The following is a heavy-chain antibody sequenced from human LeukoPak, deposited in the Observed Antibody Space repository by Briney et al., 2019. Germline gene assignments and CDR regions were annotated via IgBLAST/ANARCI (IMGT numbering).Heavy chain of an antibody. CDR2: IYHSGST. V-gene: IGHV4-39*07. CDR1: GGSISSYY. D-gene: IGHD2-15*01. Sequence: PSETLSLTCTVSGGSISSYYWGWIRQPPGKGLEWIGSIYHSGSTYYNPSLKSRVTISVDTSKNQFSLKLSSVTAADTAVYYCARGVVVDYWGQGTLVTVSS. CDR3: ARGVVVDY. J-gene: IGHJ4*02.